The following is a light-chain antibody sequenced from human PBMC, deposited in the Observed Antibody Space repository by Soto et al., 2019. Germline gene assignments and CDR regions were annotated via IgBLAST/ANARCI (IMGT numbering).Light chain of an antibody. J-gene: IGKJ1*01. Sequence: VLTQSPGTLSLSPWERAKLYCRASQSVSNNYLAWYQQKPGQAPRLLIYGASSRATGIPDRLSGSGSGTDFTLTISRLEPEDFAVYYCQQYGSSPPTSAQGTKV. CDR1: QSVSNNY. CDR3: QQYGSSPPT. V-gene: IGKV3-20*01. CDR2: GAS.